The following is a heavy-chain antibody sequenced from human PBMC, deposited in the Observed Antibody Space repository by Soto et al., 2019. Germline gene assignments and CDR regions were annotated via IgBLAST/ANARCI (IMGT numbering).Heavy chain of an antibody. CDR3: TRAWVVVTAPDY. CDR2: INAGNGNT. Sequence: QVQLVQSGAEEKKPGASVKVSCKASGYTFTSYAMHWVRQAPGQRLEWMGWINAGNGNTKYSQKFQARVTITSDTSASTAYMELSSLRSEDTAVYYCTRAWVVVTAPDYWGQGTLVTVSS. CDR1: GYTFTSYA. D-gene: IGHD2-21*02. V-gene: IGHV1-3*05. J-gene: IGHJ4*02.